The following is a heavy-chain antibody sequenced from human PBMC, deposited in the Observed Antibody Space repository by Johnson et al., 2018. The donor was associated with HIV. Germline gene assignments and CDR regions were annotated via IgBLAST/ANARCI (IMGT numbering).Heavy chain of an antibody. CDR2: IGTAGDT. V-gene: IGHV3-13*01. CDR3: AGAGDHDAFDI. Sequence: VQLVESGGGLVQPGGSLRLSCAASGFTFSSYDMHWVRQATGKGLEWVSAIGTAGDTYYPGSVKGRFTISRENTKNSLYLQMNSLRAEDTAVYYCAGAGDHDAFDIWGQGTMVTVSS. CDR1: GFTFSSYD. D-gene: IGHD7-27*01. J-gene: IGHJ3*02.